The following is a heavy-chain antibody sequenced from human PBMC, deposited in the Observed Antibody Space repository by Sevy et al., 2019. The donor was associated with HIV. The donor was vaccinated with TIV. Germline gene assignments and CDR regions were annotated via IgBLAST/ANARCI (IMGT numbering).Heavy chain of an antibody. V-gene: IGHV3-30*04. CDR3: ARALSTWYYFDY. Sequence: GGSLRLSCAVSGFIFNNYAMHWVRQAPGKGLEWAAGISRDGSNKYYGDSVKGRFTISRDNSKNTVYLQMNSLRAEDTAVYYCARALSTWYYFDYWGQGTLVTVSS. D-gene: IGHD6-13*01. CDR1: GFIFNNYA. J-gene: IGHJ4*02. CDR2: ISRDGSNK.